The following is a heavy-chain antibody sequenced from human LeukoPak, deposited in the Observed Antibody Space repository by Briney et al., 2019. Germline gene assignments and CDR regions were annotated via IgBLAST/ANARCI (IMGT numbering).Heavy chain of an antibody. CDR2: INPNSGGT. D-gene: IGHD6-19*01. CDR1: GYTFTDYY. CDR3: ARDGSGWYTGTGDY. V-gene: IGHV1-2*02. Sequence: ASVKVSCKASGYTFTDYYIHWVRQAPGQGLEWMGWINPNSGGTNYAQQFQGRVTMARDTSISTAYMELSRLRSDDTAVYYCARDGSGWYTGTGDYWGQGTLVTVSS. J-gene: IGHJ4*02.